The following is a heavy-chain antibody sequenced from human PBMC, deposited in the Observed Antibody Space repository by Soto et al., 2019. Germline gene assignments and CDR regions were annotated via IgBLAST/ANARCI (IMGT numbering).Heavy chain of an antibody. J-gene: IGHJ6*02. CDR2: ISDDGNNK. Sequence: GGSLRLSCAASGFTFISYGIHWVRQAPGKGLEWVAFISDDGNNKYYADSVKGRFTISRDNFRNTLYLQMNSLRGEDTAVYYCAKRRNVLRFLEWSSGMEVWGQGTTVTVSS. V-gene: IGHV3-30*18. CDR3: AKRRNVLRFLEWSSGMEV. CDR1: GFTFISYG. D-gene: IGHD3-3*01.